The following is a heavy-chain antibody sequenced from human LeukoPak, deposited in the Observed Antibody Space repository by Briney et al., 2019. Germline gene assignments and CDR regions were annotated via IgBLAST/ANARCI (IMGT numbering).Heavy chain of an antibody. CDR3: ARDPPILTGYYRWFDP. V-gene: IGHV4-39*07. D-gene: IGHD3-9*01. Sequence: SETLSLTCTVPGGSISSSSYYWGWIRQPPGKGLEWIGSIYYSGSIYYNPSLKSRVTISVDTSKNQFSLKLSSVTAADTAVYYCARDPPILTGYYRWFDPWGQGTLVTVSS. CDR2: IYYSGSI. J-gene: IGHJ5*02. CDR1: GGSISSSSYY.